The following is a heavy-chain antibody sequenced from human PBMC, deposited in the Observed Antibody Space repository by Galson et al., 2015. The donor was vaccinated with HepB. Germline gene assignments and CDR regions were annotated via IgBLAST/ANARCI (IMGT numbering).Heavy chain of an antibody. CDR1: GFTFSSYS. Sequence: SLRLSCAASGFTFSSYSMNWVRQAPGKGLEWVSYISSSCSTIYYADSVKGRFTISRDNAKNSLYLQMNSLRDEDTAVYYCARDNYYYDSSGYFNWFDPWGQGTLVTVSS. J-gene: IGHJ5*02. CDR2: ISSSCSTI. D-gene: IGHD3-22*01. V-gene: IGHV3-48*02. CDR3: ARDNYYYDSSGYFNWFDP.